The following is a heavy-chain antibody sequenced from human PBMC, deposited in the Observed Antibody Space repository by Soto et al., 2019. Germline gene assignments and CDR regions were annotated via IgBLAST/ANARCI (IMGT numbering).Heavy chain of an antibody. CDR2: IWYDGSNK. D-gene: IGHD2-15*01. V-gene: IGHV3-33*01. CDR1: GFTFSSYG. Sequence: GGSLRLSCAASGFTFSSYGMHWVRQAPGKGLEWVAVIWYDGSNKYYADSVKGRFTISRDNSKNTLYLQMNSLRAEDTAVYYCARGRYCSGGSCYGYYGMDVWGQGTTVTVSS. J-gene: IGHJ6*02. CDR3: ARGRYCSGGSCYGYYGMDV.